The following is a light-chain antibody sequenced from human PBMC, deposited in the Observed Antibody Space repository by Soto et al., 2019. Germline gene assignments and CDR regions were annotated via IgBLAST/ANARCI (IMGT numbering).Light chain of an antibody. CDR2: DAS. CDR1: QSVSNS. CDR3: QQRTSWPLLT. Sequence: DIVLTQSPATLSLSPGERASLSCRASQSVSNSLAWYQQKPGQPPRLLIYDASTRATGIPARFTGSGSGTDFTLAISSLEPEDFAVYYCQQRTSWPLLTFVGGTKVEIK. V-gene: IGKV3-11*01. J-gene: IGKJ4*01.